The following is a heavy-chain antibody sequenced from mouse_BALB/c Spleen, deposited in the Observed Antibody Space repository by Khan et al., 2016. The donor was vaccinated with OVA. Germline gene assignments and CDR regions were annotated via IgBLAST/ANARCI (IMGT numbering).Heavy chain of an antibody. V-gene: IGHV14-3*02. Sequence: IQLVQSGPELVKPGPSVKFSCTVSGFTIKKTYKHGVNRRLKRALEGLEGFAPPNGKTKYDPSFKGKATITADTSSNTSYLQLSSLTSEDTAVYYCAHPSYDPRYFEVWGAGTTVTVSS. CDR3: AHPSYDPRYFEV. D-gene: IGHD2-3*01. CDR2: FAPPNGKT. J-gene: IGHJ1*01. CDR1: GFTIKKTY.